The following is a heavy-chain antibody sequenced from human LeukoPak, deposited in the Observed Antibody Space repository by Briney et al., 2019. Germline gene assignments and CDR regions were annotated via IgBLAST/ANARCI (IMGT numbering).Heavy chain of an antibody. D-gene: IGHD3-3*01. CDR3: ARGGFVVAPPLAV. CDR2: INPGSGGT. CDR1: EYTFTGYY. V-gene: IGHV1-2*02. Sequence: ASVKVSCKASEYTFTGYYLHWVRQVPGQGLEWMGCINPGSGGTNYAQKFQDRVTMTRDMYISTAYMELSSLRYDDTAVYYCARGGFVVAPPLAVWGQGTTVTVSS. J-gene: IGHJ6*02.